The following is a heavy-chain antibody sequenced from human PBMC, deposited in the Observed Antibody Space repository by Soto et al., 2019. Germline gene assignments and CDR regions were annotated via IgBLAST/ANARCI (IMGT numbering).Heavy chain of an antibody. CDR1: GFTFSSYW. CDR2: IKQDGSEK. J-gene: IGHJ6*03. V-gene: IGHV3-7*01. CDR3: AGGSVYYYYYYMDV. Sequence: VQLVESGGGLVQPGGSLRLSCAASGFTFSSYWMSWVRQAPGKGLEWVANIKQDGSEKYYVDSVKGRFTISRDNAKNSLYLQMNSLRAEDTAVYYCAGGSVYYYYYYMDVWGKGTTVTVSS. D-gene: IGHD3-16*01.